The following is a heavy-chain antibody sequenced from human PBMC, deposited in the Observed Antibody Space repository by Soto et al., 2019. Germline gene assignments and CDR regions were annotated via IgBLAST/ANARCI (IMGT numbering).Heavy chain of an antibody. Sequence: PSETLSLTCSVSGVSISGSSYYWGWIRQPPGKGLEWIGSIYYSGQTYYNPSLNSRVTISVDRSKNQFSLNLTSVTATDTAFYYCARHGSSWGQGTLVTVSS. V-gene: IGHV4-39*01. CDR2: IYYSGQT. J-gene: IGHJ5*02. CDR1: GVSISGSSYY. CDR3: ARHGSS.